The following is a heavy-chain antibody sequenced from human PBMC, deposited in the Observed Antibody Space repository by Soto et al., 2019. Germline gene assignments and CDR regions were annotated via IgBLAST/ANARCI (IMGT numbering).Heavy chain of an antibody. D-gene: IGHD1-26*01. V-gene: IGHV1-3*01. J-gene: IGHJ6*02. Sequence: ASVKVSCKASGYTFTSYAMHWVRQAPGQRLEWMGWINAGNGNTKYSQKFQGRVTITRDTSASTAYMELSSLRSEDTAVYYCARGWMGAAHMAVCGQGTTVTVSS. CDR1: GYTFTSYA. CDR3: ARGWMGAAHMAV. CDR2: INAGNGNT.